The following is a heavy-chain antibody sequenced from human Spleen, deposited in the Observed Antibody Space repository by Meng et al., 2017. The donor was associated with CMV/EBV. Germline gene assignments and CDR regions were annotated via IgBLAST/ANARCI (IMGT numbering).Heavy chain of an antibody. CDR2: INPNSGGT. CDR1: GYTFTGYY. CDR3: ARGGLYDSSGYRS. V-gene: IGHV1-2*02. D-gene: IGHD3-22*01. J-gene: IGHJ5*02. Sequence: VSVVQSGVEVKKPGASVKVSCKASGYTFTGYYMHWVRQAPGQGLEWMGWINPNSGGTNYAQKFQGRVTMTRDTSISTAYMELSRLRSDDTAVYYCARGGLYDSSGYRSWGQGTLVTVSS.